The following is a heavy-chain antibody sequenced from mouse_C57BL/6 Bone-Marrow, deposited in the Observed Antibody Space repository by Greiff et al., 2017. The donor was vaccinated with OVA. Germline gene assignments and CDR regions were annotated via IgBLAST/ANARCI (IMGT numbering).Heavy chain of an antibody. CDR2: IWSGGST. CDR3: ARNCDYSNQFAY. J-gene: IGHJ3*01. CDR1: GFSLTSYG. D-gene: IGHD2-5*01. V-gene: IGHV2-2*01. Sequence: QVQLKESGPGLVQPSQSLSITCTVSGFSLTSYGVHWVRQSPGKGLEWLGVIWSGGSTDYNAAFISSLSISTDNSKSHVFFKLNSLQADDTAIYYCARNCDYSNQFAYWGQGTLVTVSA.